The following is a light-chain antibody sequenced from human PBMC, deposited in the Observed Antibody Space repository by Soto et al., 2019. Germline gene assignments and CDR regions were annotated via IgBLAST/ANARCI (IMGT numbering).Light chain of an antibody. V-gene: IGLV2-14*01. Sequence: QSALAQPACVSRSPGQSITISCTGTSSDIGTYNYVSWNQQHPGKAPKVIIYEVSNRPSGVSNRFAGSKSGNTASLTISGLQAEDEADYYCILYTTSTTVIYGTAPKVTV. CDR3: ILYTTSTTVI. CDR1: SSDIGTYNY. J-gene: IGLJ1*01. CDR2: EVS.